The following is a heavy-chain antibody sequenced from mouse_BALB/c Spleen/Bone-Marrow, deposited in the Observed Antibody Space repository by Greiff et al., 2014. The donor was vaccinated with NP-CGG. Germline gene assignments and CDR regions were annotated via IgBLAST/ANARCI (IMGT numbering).Heavy chain of an antibody. D-gene: IGHD1-1*01. CDR1: RYTFTSYV. CDR2: MNPFNDGT. Sequence: EVQLQESGPELVKPGASVKVSCKASRYTFTSYVLHWVRQKPGQGLEWIGFMNPFNDGTKYNEKFKGKATLTSDKSSSTAYMELSSLTSEDSAVYYCAREVVATDYFDYWGQGTTLTVSS. CDR3: AREVVATDYFDY. V-gene: IGHV1-14*01. J-gene: IGHJ2*01.